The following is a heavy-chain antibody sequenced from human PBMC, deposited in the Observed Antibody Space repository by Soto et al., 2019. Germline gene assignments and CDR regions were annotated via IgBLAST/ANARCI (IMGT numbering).Heavy chain of an antibody. CDR1: GFTFSSHA. V-gene: IGHV3-64*01. J-gene: IGHJ4*02. D-gene: IGHD5-12*01. Sequence: EVQLVESGGGLVQPGGSLRLSCAASGFTFSSHAMHWVRQALGKGLEFVSAISPNGGSTYYANSVKGRFTISRDNSKNTMYLQMGRLRAEDRAGYYCERGHVDIVASTDYWGQGTLVTVSS. CDR2: ISPNGGST. CDR3: ERGHVDIVASTDY.